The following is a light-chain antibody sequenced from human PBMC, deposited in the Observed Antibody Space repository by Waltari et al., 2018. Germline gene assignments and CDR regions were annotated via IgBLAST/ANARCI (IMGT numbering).Light chain of an antibody. J-gene: IGLJ2*01. CDR2: RNN. Sequence: QSVLTQPPAASGTPRQRVTLSCSVGNSNIRTNSFHWYQQVPGASPPPLIFRNNHRPSGGPDRFSGSKSGTSASLAITGLRSEDEAVYYCASWDGSMNGDWVFGGGTTLTVL. V-gene: IGLV1-44*01. CDR1: NSNIRTNS. CDR3: ASWDGSMNGDWV.